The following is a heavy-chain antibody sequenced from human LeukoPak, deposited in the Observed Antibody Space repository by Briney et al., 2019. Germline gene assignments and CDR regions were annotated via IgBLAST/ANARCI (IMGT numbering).Heavy chain of an antibody. D-gene: IGHD2-2*01. CDR3: ARVFVPGSDISVVPADFDY. Sequence: PGGSLRLSCAASGFTFSVYGMHWVRQAPGKGLEWVAFIRYDGSDKYYADSVKGRFTISRDNSKNRLYLQMNSLRAEDTAVYFCARVFVPGSDISVVPADFDYWGQGTLVTVSS. CDR1: GFTFSVYG. V-gene: IGHV3-30*02. CDR2: IRYDGSDK. J-gene: IGHJ4*02.